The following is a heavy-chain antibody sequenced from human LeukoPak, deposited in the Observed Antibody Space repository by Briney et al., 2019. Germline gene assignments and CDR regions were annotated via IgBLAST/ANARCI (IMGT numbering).Heavy chain of an antibody. V-gene: IGHV1-8*01. CDR3: ARPHCSSTDCHPPEWFDP. J-gene: IGHJ5*02. CDR2: MNPNSGNT. D-gene: IGHD2-2*01. Sequence: GASVRVSCKTSGYTFTNYDINWVRQATGQGLEWMGWMNPNSGNTGYAQKFQGRVTMTRNTSISTAYMELGSLRSEDTAVYYCARPHCSSTDCHPPEWFDPWGQGTLVTVSS. CDR1: GYTFTNYD.